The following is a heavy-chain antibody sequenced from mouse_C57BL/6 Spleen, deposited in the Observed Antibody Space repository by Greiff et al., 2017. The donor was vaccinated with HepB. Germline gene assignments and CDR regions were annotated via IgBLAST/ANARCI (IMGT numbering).Heavy chain of an antibody. CDR1: GFTFSSYG. V-gene: IGHV5-6*01. J-gene: IGHJ3*01. CDR2: ISSGGSYT. CDR3: ARHQDSSGSY. Sequence: EVKLQESGGDLVKPGGSLKLSCAASGFTFSSYGMSWVRQTPDKRLEWVATISSGGSYTYYPDSVKGRFTISRDNAKNTLYLQMSSLKSEDTAMYYCARHQDSSGSYWGQGTLGTVSA. D-gene: IGHD3-2*02.